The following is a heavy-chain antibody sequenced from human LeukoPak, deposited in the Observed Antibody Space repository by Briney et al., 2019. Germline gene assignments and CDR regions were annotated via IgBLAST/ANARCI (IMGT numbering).Heavy chain of an antibody. CDR1: GFTFSSYG. D-gene: IGHD3-3*01. CDR2: IWYDGSNK. Sequence: GGSLRLSCAASGFTFSSYGMHWVRRAPGKGLEWVAVIWYDGSNKYYADSVKGRFTISRDNSKNTLYLQMNSLRAEDTAVYYCARDFVNRRSGYYPSGWFDPWGQGTLVTVSS. V-gene: IGHV3-33*01. CDR3: ARDFVNRRSGYYPSGWFDP. J-gene: IGHJ5*02.